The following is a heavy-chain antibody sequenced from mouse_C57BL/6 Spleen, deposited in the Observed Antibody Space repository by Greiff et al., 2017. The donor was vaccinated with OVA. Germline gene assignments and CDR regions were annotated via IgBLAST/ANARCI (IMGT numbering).Heavy chain of an antibody. CDR2: ISSGSSTI. D-gene: IGHD1-1*01. Sequence: DVMLVESGGGLVKPGGSLKLSCAASGFTFSDYGMHWVRQAPEKGLEWVAYISSGSSTIYYADTVKGRFTISRDNAKNTLFLQMTSLRSEDTAMYYCADYDDAIDYWGQGTSVTVSS. CDR1: GFTFSDYG. J-gene: IGHJ4*01. V-gene: IGHV5-17*01. CDR3: ADYDDAIDY.